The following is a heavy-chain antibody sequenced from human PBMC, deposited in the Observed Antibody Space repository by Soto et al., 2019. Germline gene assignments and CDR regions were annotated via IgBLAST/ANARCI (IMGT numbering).Heavy chain of an antibody. CDR3: VKDRYYYDSSGYGDSNWFDP. J-gene: IGHJ5*02. V-gene: IGHV3-53*05. Sequence: GGSLRLSCAASGFTVSSNYMTWVRQAPGKGLEWVSVIYSGGSTYYADSVKGRFTISRDNSKNTVYLQMSSLRAEDTAVYYCVKDRYYYDSSGYGDSNWFDPWGQGTLVTVSS. CDR2: IYSGGST. D-gene: IGHD3-22*01. CDR1: GFTVSSNY.